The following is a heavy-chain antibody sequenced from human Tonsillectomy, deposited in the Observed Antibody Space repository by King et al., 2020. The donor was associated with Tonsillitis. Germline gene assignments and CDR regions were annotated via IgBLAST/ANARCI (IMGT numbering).Heavy chain of an antibody. J-gene: IGHJ6*02. D-gene: IGHD2-8*01. CDR3: AKGKRRGLYSSSYYYYGMDV. V-gene: IGHV3-30*18. CDR1: GFTFSSYG. CDR2: ISYDGSNK. Sequence: VQLVESGGGVVQPGRSLRLSCAASGFTFSSYGMHWVRQAPGKGLEWVAVISYDGSNKYYADSVKGRFTISRDNSKNTLYLQMNSLRAEDTAVYYCAKGKRRGLYSSSYYYYGMDVGGQGTTVTVSS.